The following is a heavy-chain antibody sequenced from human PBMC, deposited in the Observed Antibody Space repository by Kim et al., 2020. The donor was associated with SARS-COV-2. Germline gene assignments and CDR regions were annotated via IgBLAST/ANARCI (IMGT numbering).Heavy chain of an antibody. J-gene: IGHJ4*02. Sequence: FPNFYIRRVRQAPDQGLGWMGRINPDDDTTTFSQEFRGRVTMTRDTSTTTVYMELNGLKSEDTAIFYCARQYFDILTGSYYFDYWGQGTLAT. CDR3: ARQYFDILTGSYYFDY. CDR1: FPNFY. D-gene: IGHD3-9*01. V-gene: IGHV1-46*01. CDR2: INPDDDTT.